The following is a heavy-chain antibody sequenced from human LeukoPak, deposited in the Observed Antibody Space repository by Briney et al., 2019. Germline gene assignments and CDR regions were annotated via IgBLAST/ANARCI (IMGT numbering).Heavy chain of an antibody. CDR3: ARQGSEIDY. Sequence: GGSLRLSCAASGFSFSSFAMHWVRQAPGKGLEWLAVISFDGNDEYYADSVRGRFTASRDNAENSLCLQMNSLRAEDTAMYYCARQGSEIDYWGQGTLVTVSS. V-gene: IGHV3-30*07. CDR1: GFSFSSFA. CDR2: ISFDGNDE. J-gene: IGHJ4*02.